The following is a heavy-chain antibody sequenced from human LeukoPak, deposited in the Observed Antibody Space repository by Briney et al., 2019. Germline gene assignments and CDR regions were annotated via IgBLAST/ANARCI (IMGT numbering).Heavy chain of an antibody. CDR3: ARHVGLTSYIAAFNY. CDR2: IYPGDSDT. CDR1: GYNFTNYW. Sequence: GESLKISCKGSGYNFTNYWIGWVRQMPGKGLEWMGIIYPGDSDTRYSPSFQGQVTISADKSISTAYLQWSILKASDTAMYYCARHVGLTSYIAAFNYWGQGTLVDVSS. D-gene: IGHD6-6*01. J-gene: IGHJ4*02. V-gene: IGHV5-51*01.